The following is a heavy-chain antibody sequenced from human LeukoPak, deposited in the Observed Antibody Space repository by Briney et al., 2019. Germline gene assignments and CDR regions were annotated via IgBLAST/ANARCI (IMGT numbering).Heavy chain of an antibody. Sequence: SETLSPTCTVSGGSISSGDYYWSWIRQPPGKGLEWIGYIYYSGSTYYNPSLKSRVTISVDTSKNQFSLKLSSVTAADTAVYYCARVEAMELFDYWGQRTLVTVSS. V-gene: IGHV4-30-4*01. CDR3: ARVEAMELFDY. CDR2: IYYSGST. D-gene: IGHD1-7*01. CDR1: GGSISSGDYY. J-gene: IGHJ4*02.